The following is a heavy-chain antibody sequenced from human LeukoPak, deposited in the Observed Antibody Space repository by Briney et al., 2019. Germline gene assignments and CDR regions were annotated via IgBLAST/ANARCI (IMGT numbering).Heavy chain of an antibody. J-gene: IGHJ4*02. CDR3: ARLNFWSGYTYYFDY. V-gene: IGHV4-34*01. D-gene: IGHD3-3*01. CDR2: INHSGST. Sequence: SETLSLTCAVYGGSFSVYYWSWIRQPPGKGLEWIGEINHSGSTNYNPSLKSRVTISVDTSKNQFSLKLSSVTAADTAVYYCARLNFWSGYTYYFDYWGQGTLVTVSS. CDR1: GGSFSVYY.